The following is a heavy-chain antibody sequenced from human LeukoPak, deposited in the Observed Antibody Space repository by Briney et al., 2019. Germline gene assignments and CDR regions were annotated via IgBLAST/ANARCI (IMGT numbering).Heavy chain of an antibody. V-gene: IGHV3-9*01. D-gene: IGHD3-22*01. J-gene: IGHJ6*02. CDR3: AKGVVRVISQYFQGRYYYYYGMDV. CDR1: GFTFDDYA. CDR2: ISWNSGSI. Sequence: PGGSLRLSCAASGFTFDDYAMHWVRQAPGKGLEWVSGISWNSGSIGYADSVKGRFTISRDNAKNSLYLQMNSLRAEDTALYYCAKGVVRVISQYFQGRYYYYYGMDVWGQGTTVTVSS.